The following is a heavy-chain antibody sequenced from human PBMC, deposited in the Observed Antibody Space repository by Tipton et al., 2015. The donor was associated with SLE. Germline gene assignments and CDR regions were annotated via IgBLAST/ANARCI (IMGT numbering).Heavy chain of an antibody. CDR2: IKEDGSEK. J-gene: IGHJ4*02. CDR3: ASRAARLDY. V-gene: IGHV3-7*01. D-gene: IGHD6-6*01. CDR1: GFNFNMYA. Sequence: GSLRLSCVASGFNFNMYAMSWVRQAPGKGLEWVANIKEDGSEKYYVDSVKGRFTISRDNAKNSLYLQMNSLRAEDTAVYYCASRAARLDYWGQGTLVTVSS.